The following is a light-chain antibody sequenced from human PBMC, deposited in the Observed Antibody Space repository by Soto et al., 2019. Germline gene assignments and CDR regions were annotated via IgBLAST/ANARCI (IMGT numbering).Light chain of an antibody. Sequence: DIVLTQTPLSLSFTPGQPASISCKSSQSLLHKDGKTYLSWFLQKPGQPPQLLICAVSRRFSGVADRFSGSGSGTDFTLKISRVEAGDVGVYYCMQSIQFPLTFGGGTKMEIK. CDR1: QSLLHKDGKTY. V-gene: IGKV2D-29*01. CDR3: MQSIQFPLT. J-gene: IGKJ4*01. CDR2: AVS.